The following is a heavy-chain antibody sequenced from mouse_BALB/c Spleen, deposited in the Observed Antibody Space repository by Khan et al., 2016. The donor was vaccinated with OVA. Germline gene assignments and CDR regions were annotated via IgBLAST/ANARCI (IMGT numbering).Heavy chain of an antibody. D-gene: IGHD2-10*01. V-gene: IGHV1S136*01. CDR2: INPYNDGT. CDR1: GYTFTSYV. Sequence: VQLQQSGPELVKPGASVKMSCKASGYTFTSYVMHWVKQKPGQGLEWIGYINPYNDGTKYNEKFKGKATLTSAKSSSTSYMELSSLTSEDSAVYYCTRSTYYGNPYAMDDWGQGTSVTVSS. J-gene: IGHJ4*01. CDR3: TRSTYYGNPYAMDD.